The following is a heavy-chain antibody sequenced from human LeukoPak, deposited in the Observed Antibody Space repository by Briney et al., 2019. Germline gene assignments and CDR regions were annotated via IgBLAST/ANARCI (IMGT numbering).Heavy chain of an antibody. CDR1: GGSFSGYY. J-gene: IGHJ4*02. D-gene: IGHD3-10*01. Sequence: NSSETLSLTCAVYGGSFSGYYWSWIRQPPGKGLEWIGEINHSGSTNYNPSLKSRVTISVDTSKNQFSLKLSSVTAADTAVYYCARGLSPGYYYGSGPKDYWGQGTLVTVSS. CDR2: INHSGST. V-gene: IGHV4-34*01. CDR3: ARGLSPGYYYGSGPKDY.